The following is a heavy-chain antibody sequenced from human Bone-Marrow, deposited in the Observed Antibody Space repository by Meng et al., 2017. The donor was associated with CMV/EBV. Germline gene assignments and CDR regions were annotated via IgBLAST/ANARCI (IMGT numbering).Heavy chain of an antibody. CDR3: ARASLGFWSTQPQNWFDP. CDR1: GFTFSSYS. D-gene: IGHD3-3*01. CDR2: ISSSSSYI. J-gene: IGHJ5*02. V-gene: IGHV3-21*01. Sequence: GESLQISCAASGFTFSSYSMNWVRQAPGKGLEWVSSISSSSSYIYYADSVKGRFTISRDNAKNSLYLQMNSLRAEDTAVYYCARASLGFWSTQPQNWFDPWGQGTLVTVSS.